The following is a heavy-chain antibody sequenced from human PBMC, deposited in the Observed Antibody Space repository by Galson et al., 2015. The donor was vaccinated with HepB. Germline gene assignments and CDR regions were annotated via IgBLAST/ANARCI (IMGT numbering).Heavy chain of an antibody. D-gene: IGHD1-1*01. Sequence: SLRLSCAASGFTFSNAWMSWVRQAPGKGLEWVGRIKSKTDGGTTDYAAPVKGRFTISRDDSKNTLYLQMNSLKTEDTAVYYCTTVQHERQLAVHGDEWVYYYYYGMDVWGQGTTVTVSS. J-gene: IGHJ6*02. V-gene: IGHV3-15*01. CDR2: IKSKTDGGTT. CDR1: GFTFSNAW. CDR3: TTVQHERQLAVHGDEWVYYYYYGMDV.